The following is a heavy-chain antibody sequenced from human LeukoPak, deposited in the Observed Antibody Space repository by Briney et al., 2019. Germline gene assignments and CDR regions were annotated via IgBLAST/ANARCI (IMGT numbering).Heavy chain of an antibody. CDR1: GGSISSYY. CDR2: IYYSGST. D-gene: IGHD3-22*01. CDR3: ARRTYHYDSSGFKYYFDY. V-gene: IGHV4-59*01. Sequence: SETLSLTCTVSGGSISSYYWSWIRQPPGKGLERIGYIYYSGSTNYNPSLNSRVTISVDTSKNQFSLKLSSVTAADTAVYYCARRTYHYDSSGFKYYFDYWGQGTLVTVSS. J-gene: IGHJ4*02.